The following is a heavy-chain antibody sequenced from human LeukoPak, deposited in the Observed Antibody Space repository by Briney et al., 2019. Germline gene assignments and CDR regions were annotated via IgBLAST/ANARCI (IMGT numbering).Heavy chain of an antibody. V-gene: IGHV1-24*01. J-gene: IGHJ4*02. D-gene: IGHD3-22*01. CDR2: FDPEDGET. CDR1: GYTLTELS. Sequence: ASVKVSRKVSGYTLTELSMHWVRQAPGKGLEWMGGFDPEDGETIYAQKFQGRVTTTEDTSTDTAYMELSSLRSEDTAVYYCATMIVVVRVFDYWGQGTLVTVSS. CDR3: ATMIVVVRVFDY.